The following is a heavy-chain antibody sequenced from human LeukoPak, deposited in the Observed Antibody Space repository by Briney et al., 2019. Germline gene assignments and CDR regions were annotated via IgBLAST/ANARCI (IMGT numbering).Heavy chain of an antibody. CDR2: ISGSGGST. CDR3: AKDPLLHGDLWFGELLPDY. D-gene: IGHD3-10*01. CDR1: GLTFNNYG. Sequence: PGGSLRLSCAVSGLTFNNYGMSWVRQAPGKGLEWVSAISGSGGSTYYADSVKGRFTISRDNSKNTLYLQMNSLRAEDTAVYYCAKDPLLHGDLWFGELLPDYWGQGTLVTVSS. J-gene: IGHJ4*02. V-gene: IGHV3-23*01.